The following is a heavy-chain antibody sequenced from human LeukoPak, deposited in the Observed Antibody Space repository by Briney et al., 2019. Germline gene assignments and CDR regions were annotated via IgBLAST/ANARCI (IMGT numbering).Heavy chain of an antibody. J-gene: IGHJ4*02. CDR1: GWSFSGYY. CDR2: MNHNGST. V-gene: IGHV4-34*01. Sequence: PSETLSLTCAVYGWSFSGYYLSWLRQAPGKGLEWIGGMNHNGSTNYKQSLPSRVTISVDRSKNQFSLQLASVTARAPAVYYCARADYYDSSGYYSSLFVFDDSGQGTLVTAYS. CDR3: ARADYYDSSGYYSSLFVFDD. D-gene: IGHD3-22*01.